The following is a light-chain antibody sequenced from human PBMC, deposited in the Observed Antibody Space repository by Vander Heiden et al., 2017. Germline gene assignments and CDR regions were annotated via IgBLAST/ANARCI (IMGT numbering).Light chain of an antibody. CDR3: LHYHNFPHT. J-gene: IGKJ2*01. Sequence: VIWMTQSPSLVSASTGDRVTISCRMSQDISRHLAWFQQKPGKAPELLIYAASTLQSGFPSSFSGGGSGTDFSLTISPLQSEDFATYFCLHYHNFPHTFGQGTRVEIK. V-gene: IGKV1D-8*01. CDR2: AAS. CDR1: QDISRH.